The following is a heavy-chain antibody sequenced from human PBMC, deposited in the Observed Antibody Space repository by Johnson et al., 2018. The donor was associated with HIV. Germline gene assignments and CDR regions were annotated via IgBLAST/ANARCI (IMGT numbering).Heavy chain of an antibody. CDR2: IRYDGSNK. CDR1: GFTFSSYG. Sequence: QVQLVESGGGVVQPGGSLRLSCAASGFTFSSYGMHWVRQAPGKGLEWVAFIRYDGSNKYYADSVKGRFTISRDNSKNTLYLQMNSLRAEHTAVYYCAKDRETIVVVVGAIDAFDIWGQGTMVTVSA. D-gene: IGHD2-15*01. V-gene: IGHV3-30*02. CDR3: AKDRETIVVVVGAIDAFDI. J-gene: IGHJ3*02.